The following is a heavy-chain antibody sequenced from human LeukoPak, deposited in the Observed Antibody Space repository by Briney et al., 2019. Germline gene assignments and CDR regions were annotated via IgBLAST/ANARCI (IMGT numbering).Heavy chain of an antibody. Sequence: PSETLSLTCAVYGGSFSGYYWSWIRQPPGKGLEWIGEINHSGSTNYNPSLKSRVTISVDTSKNQFSLKLSSVTAADTAVYYCARVRVIVVVPAAILDWFDPWGQGTLVTVSS. CDR2: INHSGST. CDR1: GGSFSGYY. V-gene: IGHV4-34*09. CDR3: ARVRVIVVVPAAILDWFDP. D-gene: IGHD2-2*02. J-gene: IGHJ5*02.